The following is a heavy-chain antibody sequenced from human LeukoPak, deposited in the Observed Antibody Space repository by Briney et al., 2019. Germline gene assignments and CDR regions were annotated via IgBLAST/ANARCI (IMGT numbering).Heavy chain of an antibody. V-gene: IGHV4-59*01. D-gene: IGHD6-19*01. CDR1: GGSISSYY. Sequence: SSETLSLTCTVSGGSISSYYWSWIRQPPGKGLEWIGYIYYSGSTNYNPSLKSRVTISVDTSKNQFSLKLSSVTAADTAVYYCARDHRIAVAGTGGFDYWGQGTLVTVSS. CDR2: IYYSGST. J-gene: IGHJ4*02. CDR3: ARDHRIAVAGTGGFDY.